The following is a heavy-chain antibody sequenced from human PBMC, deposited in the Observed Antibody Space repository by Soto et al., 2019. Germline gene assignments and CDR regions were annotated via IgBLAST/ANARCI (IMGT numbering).Heavy chain of an antibody. J-gene: IGHJ6*02. CDR1: GGSISSYY. CDR2: IYYSGST. CDR3: ARDQGAARPNYYYYDGMDV. V-gene: IGHV4-59*01. D-gene: IGHD6-6*01. Sequence: QVQLQESGPGLVKPSETLSLTCTVSGGSISSYYWSWIRQPPGKGLEWIGYIYYSGSTNYNPSLKSRVTISVDTSKNQFSLKLSSVTAADTAVYYCARDQGAARPNYYYYDGMDVWGQGTTVTVSS.